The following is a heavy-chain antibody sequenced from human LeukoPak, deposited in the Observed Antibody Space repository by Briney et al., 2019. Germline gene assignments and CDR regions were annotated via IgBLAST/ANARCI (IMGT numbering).Heavy chain of an antibody. CDR1: GYTFTNYG. Sequence: APAKVSCKASGYTFTNYGIIWVRQAPARGLEWMGWNSAYNDNTNYAQKFQGRVTMTTDTSTNTAYMELRSLTSDDTAVYYCARVVFTIFGVVTIYYMDVWGKGTTVTVSS. J-gene: IGHJ6*03. CDR3: ARVVFTIFGVVTIYYMDV. V-gene: IGHV1-18*01. D-gene: IGHD3-3*01. CDR2: NSAYNDNT.